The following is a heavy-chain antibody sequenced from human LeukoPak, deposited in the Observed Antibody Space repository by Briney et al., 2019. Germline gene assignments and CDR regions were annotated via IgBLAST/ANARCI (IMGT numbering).Heavy chain of an antibody. J-gene: IGHJ4*02. Sequence: GGSLRLSCAASGFSFSGYFMTWVRQAPGKGLEWIAFISSDGNSKYYADSVRGRFTISRDNAKNSLYLQVNSLRAEDTAVYYCARETRWDFDYWGQGALVSVSS. CDR3: ARETRWDFDY. D-gene: IGHD5-24*01. CDR1: GFSFSGYF. CDR2: ISSDGNSK. V-gene: IGHV3-11*04.